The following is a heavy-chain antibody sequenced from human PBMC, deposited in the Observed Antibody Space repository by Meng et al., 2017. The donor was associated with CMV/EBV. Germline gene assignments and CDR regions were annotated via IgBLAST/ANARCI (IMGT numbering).Heavy chain of an antibody. J-gene: IGHJ5*02. CDR1: GSISSSNW. V-gene: IGHV4-4*02. CDR2: IYHSGST. Sequence: GSISSSNWWSWVRQPPGKGLEWIGEIYHSGSTNYNPSLKSRVTISVDKPKNQFSLKLSSVTAADTAVYYCARLGCSSTSCSRGWFDPWGQGTLVTVSS. CDR3: ARLGCSSTSCSRGWFDP. D-gene: IGHD2-2*01.